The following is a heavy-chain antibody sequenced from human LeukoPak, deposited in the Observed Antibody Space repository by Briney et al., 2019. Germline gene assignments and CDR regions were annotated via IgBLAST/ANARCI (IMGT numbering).Heavy chain of an antibody. D-gene: IGHD3-10*01. CDR2: IRYDGSNK. J-gene: IGHJ4*02. Sequence: PGGSLRLSCAASGFTFSSYGMHWVRQAPGKGLEWVAFIRYDGSNKYYADSVKGRFTISRDNSKNALYLQMNSLGAEDTAVYYCSGYGSGTNPFDYWGQGTLVTVSS. V-gene: IGHV3-30*02. CDR3: SGYGSGTNPFDY. CDR1: GFTFSSYG.